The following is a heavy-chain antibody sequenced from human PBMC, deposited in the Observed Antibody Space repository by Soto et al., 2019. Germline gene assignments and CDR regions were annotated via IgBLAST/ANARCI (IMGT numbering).Heavy chain of an antibody. CDR2: INHSGST. Sequence: SETLSLTCAVYGGSFSGYYWSWIRQPPGKWLEWIGEINHSGSTNYNPSLKSRVTISVDTSKNQFSLKLSSVTAADTAVYYCARSENLSYYYDSSGYYDYWGQGXLVTVYS. CDR3: ARSENLSYYYDSSGYYDY. J-gene: IGHJ4*02. D-gene: IGHD3-22*01. CDR1: GGSFSGYY. V-gene: IGHV4-34*01.